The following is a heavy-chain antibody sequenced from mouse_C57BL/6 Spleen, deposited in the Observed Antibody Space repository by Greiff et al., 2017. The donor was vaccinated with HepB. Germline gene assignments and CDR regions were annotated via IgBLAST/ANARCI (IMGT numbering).Heavy chain of an antibody. CDR3: ARLTTVVAPHTFDY. Sequence: EVQGVESGGDLVKPGGSLKLSCAASGFTFSSYGMSWVRQTPDKRLEWVATISSGGSYTYYPDSVKGRFTISRDNAKNTLYLQMSSLKSEDTAMYYCARLTTVVAPHTFDYWGQGTTLTVSS. J-gene: IGHJ2*01. V-gene: IGHV5-6*01. CDR2: ISSGGSYT. CDR1: GFTFSSYG. D-gene: IGHD1-1*01.